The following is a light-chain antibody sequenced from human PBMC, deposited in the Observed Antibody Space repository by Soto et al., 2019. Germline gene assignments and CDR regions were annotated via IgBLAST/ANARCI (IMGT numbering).Light chain of an antibody. CDR1: TGAVTSGHY. CDR2: DTS. J-gene: IGLJ2*01. V-gene: IGLV7-46*01. CDR3: FLSYSGTRGGV. Sequence: QAVVTQEPSLTVSPGGTVTLTCASSTGAVTSGHYPYWFQQKPGQAPRTLIYDTSNKHSWTPARFSGSLLGGIAALTLSGAQPEDEAEYYCFLSYSGTRGGVFGGGTKVTVL.